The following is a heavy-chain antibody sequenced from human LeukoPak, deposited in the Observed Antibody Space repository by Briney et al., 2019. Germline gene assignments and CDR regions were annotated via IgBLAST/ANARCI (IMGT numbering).Heavy chain of an antibody. CDR3: AKVYSGGRSLDQ. D-gene: IGHD6-19*01. V-gene: IGHV3-53*05. CDR1: GFTVSRNY. CDR2: IYSGGST. Sequence: GGSLRLSCAASGFTVSRNYMSWVRQAPGKGLEWVSVIYSGGSTYYADSVKGRFTISRVNSMNTLFLQMNSLGPEDTAFYYCAKVYSGGRSLDQWGQGILVTVSS. J-gene: IGHJ4*02.